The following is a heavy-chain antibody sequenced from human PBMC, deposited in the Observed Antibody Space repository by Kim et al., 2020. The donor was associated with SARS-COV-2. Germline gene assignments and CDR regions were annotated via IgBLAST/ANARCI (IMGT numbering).Heavy chain of an antibody. CDR3: ARGSYYDSSPWY. Sequence: YANPSLKSRVTISVDTSKNQFSLKLRSVTAADTAVYYCARGSYYDSSPWYWGQGTLVTVSS. V-gene: IGHV4-39*07. J-gene: IGHJ4*02. D-gene: IGHD3-22*01.